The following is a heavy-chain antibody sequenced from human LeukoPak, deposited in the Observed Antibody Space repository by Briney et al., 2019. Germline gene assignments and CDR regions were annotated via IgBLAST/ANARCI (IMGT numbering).Heavy chain of an antibody. CDR3: ARDKIEGPTKLDY. J-gene: IGHJ4*02. CDR1: GFTFSSYR. CDR2: IKQDESEK. V-gene: IGHV3-7*03. Sequence: QPGGSLRLSCAASGFTFSSYRMIWVRQAPGKGLEWVANIKQDESEKYYVDSVKGRFTISRDNAKNSLYLQMNSLRAEDTAVYYCARDKIEGPTKLDYWGQGILVTVSS. D-gene: IGHD1-1*01.